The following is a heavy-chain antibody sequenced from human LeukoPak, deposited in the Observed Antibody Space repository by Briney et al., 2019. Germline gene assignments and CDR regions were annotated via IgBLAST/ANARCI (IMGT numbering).Heavy chain of an antibody. CDR2: MNPNSGNT. D-gene: IGHD2-21*01. CDR3: ARVAGNCGGDCYRLVY. CDR1: GYTFTTYD. Sequence: ASVKVSFKASGYTFTTYDIHWVRQATGQGLAWMAWMNPNSGNTGYAQKFQGRVTMTRNTSISTAYMELSSLRSEDTAVYYCARVAGNCGGDCYRLVYWGQGTLVTVAS. J-gene: IGHJ4*02. V-gene: IGHV1-8*01.